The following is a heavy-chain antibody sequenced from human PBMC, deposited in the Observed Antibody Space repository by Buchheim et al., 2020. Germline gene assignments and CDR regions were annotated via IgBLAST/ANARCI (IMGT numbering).Heavy chain of an antibody. CDR1: GGSFSGYY. D-gene: IGHD3-9*01. CDR3: AREGIYDILTGYPFYYYGMDV. J-gene: IGHJ6*02. Sequence: QVQLQQWGAGLLKPSETLSLTCAVYGGSFSGYYWSWIRQPPGKGLEWIGEINHSGSTNYNPSLKSRVTISVDTSKNQFSLKLSSVTAADTAVYYCAREGIYDILTGYPFYYYGMDVWGQGTT. CDR2: INHSGST. V-gene: IGHV4-34*01.